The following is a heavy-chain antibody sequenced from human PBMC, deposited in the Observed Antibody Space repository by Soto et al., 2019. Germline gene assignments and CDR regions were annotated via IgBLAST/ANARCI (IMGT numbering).Heavy chain of an antibody. CDR3: TNLWFGDDYFDY. CDR2: ISGSGGST. J-gene: IGHJ4*02. D-gene: IGHD3-10*01. V-gene: IGHV3-23*01. Sequence: EVQLLESGGGLVQPGGSLRLSCAASGFTFSSYAMSWVRQAPGKGLEWVSTISGSGGSTYYADSEKGRFTISRDNSKNTLYLQMNSLRAEDTAVYYCTNLWFGDDYFDYWGQGTLVTVSS. CDR1: GFTFSSYA.